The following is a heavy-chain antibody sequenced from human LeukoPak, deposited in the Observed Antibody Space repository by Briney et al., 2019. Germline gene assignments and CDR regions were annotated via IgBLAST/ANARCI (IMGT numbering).Heavy chain of an antibody. CDR2: ISNDGGST. D-gene: IGHD3-10*01. V-gene: IGHV3-74*01. Sequence: GGSLRLSCAASGFSFNSYWMHWVRQAPGSGLVWVSRISNDGGSTSFADSVKGRFTISRDNAKNTLYLQMNSLSAEDTAVYYCTRGREGNYGLFDSWGQGTLVTVSS. CDR3: TRGREGNYGLFDS. J-gene: IGHJ4*02. CDR1: GFSFNSYW.